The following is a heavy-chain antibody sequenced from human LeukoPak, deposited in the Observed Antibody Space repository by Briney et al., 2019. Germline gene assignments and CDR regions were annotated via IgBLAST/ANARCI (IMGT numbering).Heavy chain of an antibody. D-gene: IGHD7-27*01. CDR3: AREAGDLGYYFDY. CDR1: GFTFSSYA. V-gene: IGHV3-30-3*01. Sequence: GGSLRLSCAASGFTFSSYAMHWVRQAPGKGLEWVAVISYDGSNKYYADSVKGRFTISRDNSKNTLYLQMNSLRAEDTAVYYCAREAGDLGYYFDYWGQGTLVTVSS. J-gene: IGHJ4*02. CDR2: ISYDGSNK.